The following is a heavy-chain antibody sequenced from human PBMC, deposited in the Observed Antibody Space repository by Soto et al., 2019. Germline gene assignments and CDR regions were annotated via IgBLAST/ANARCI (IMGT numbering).Heavy chain of an antibody. CDR3: AKSFEAGKRGFLES. CDR1: GFYFSRFA. Sequence: EEQLLESGGGLVQPGGSLRLSCTTSGFYFSRFALSWVRQAPGKGLEWVSAITSSADNAYYADSVKGRCTISRDNFKSTLFLKMSNLRDEDTAIYYCAKSFEAGKRGFLESWGQGTLVTVSS. V-gene: IGHV3-23*01. J-gene: IGHJ5*02. CDR2: ITSSADNA. D-gene: IGHD3-3*01.